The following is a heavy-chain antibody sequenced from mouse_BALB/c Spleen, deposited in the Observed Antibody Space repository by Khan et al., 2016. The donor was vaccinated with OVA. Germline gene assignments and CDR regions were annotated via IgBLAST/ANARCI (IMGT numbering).Heavy chain of an antibody. CDR2: ILPGSNSR. D-gene: IGHD1-1*01. Sequence: VQLQQSGAELMKPGASVKISCKATGYTFSSYWIEWVKQRPGHGLEWIGEILPGSNSRNYNERFKGKATITAETYSNTAYMQLSSRTSEDSAIYYCARGNYYGSTSWFGYWGQGTLVTVSA. J-gene: IGHJ3*01. V-gene: IGHV1-9*01. CDR1: GYTFSSYW. CDR3: ARGNYYGSTSWFGY.